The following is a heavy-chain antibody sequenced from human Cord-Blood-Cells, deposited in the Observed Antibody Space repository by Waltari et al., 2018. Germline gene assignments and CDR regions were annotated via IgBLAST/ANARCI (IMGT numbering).Heavy chain of an antibody. J-gene: IGHJ3*02. Sequence: QVQLVQSGAEVKKPGASVKVSCKVSGYTLTELSMHWVRQAPGKGLEWRGGFDPEDGGTIYAQKCQGRGTLTEDTATGTAYMELSSLRSEDTAVYYCATAGNWNDADDAFDIWGQGTMVTVSS. D-gene: IGHD1-20*01. CDR2: FDPEDGGT. V-gene: IGHV1-24*01. CDR1: GYTLTELS. CDR3: ATAGNWNDADDAFDI.